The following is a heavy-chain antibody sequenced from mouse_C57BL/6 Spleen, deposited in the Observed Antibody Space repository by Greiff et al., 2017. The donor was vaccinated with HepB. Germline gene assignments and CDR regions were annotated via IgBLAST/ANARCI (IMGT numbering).Heavy chain of an antibody. V-gene: IGHV14-1*01. CDR1: GFNIKDYY. Sequence: VQLQQSGAELVRPGASVKLSCTASGFNIKDYYMHWVKQRPEQGLEWIGRIDPEDGDTEYDAKFKGKATMTADTSSNTAYLQLSSLTSEDTAVYYYTTSYYYSRDYWGQGTTLTVSS. CDR3: TTSYYYSRDY. CDR2: IDPEDGDT. J-gene: IGHJ2*01. D-gene: IGHD2-5*01.